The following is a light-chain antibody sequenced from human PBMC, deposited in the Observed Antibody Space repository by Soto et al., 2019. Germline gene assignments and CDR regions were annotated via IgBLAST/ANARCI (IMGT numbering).Light chain of an antibody. J-gene: IGLJ1*01. Sequence: QSVLPQPPSVSGAPGQRVTISCTGSSSNIGAGYDVHWYQQLPGTAPKLLIYGNSNRPSGVPDRFSGSKSGTSASLAITGLQAEDEADFYCQSYDSSLTAYVYGPGLKVTVL. V-gene: IGLV1-40*01. CDR2: GNS. CDR1: SSNIGAGYD. CDR3: QSYDSSLTAYV.